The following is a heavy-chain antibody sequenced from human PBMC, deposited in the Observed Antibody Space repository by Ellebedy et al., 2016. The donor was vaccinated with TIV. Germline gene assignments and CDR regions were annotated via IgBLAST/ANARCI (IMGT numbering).Heavy chain of an antibody. V-gene: IGHV6-1*01. CDR1: GDSVSSNSSV. J-gene: IGHJ6*03. CDR3: AREGHYYYMDV. Sequence: SQTLSLPCXISGDSVSSNSSVWNWIRQSPSRGLEWLGRTYYRSKWYNDYALSVKSRITINPDTSKNQFSLHLHSVTPEDTAVYFCAREGHYYYMDVWGKGTTVTVSS. CDR2: TYYRSKWYN.